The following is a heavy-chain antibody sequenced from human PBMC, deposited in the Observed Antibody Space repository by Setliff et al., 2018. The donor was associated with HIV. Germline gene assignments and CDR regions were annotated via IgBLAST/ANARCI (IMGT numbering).Heavy chain of an antibody. CDR3: ARGGYHGFGSYGDY. CDR1: GYTFTNYY. D-gene: IGHD3-10*01. Sequence: VASVKVSCKASGYTFTNYYVHWVRQAPGQGLEWMGILNPSGDSTAYAQKFQGRVTMTRDTSTSTVYMELSSLRSDDTAVYCCARGGYHGFGSYGDYWGQGTLVTVSS. V-gene: IGHV1-46*01. J-gene: IGHJ4*02. CDR2: LNPSGDST.